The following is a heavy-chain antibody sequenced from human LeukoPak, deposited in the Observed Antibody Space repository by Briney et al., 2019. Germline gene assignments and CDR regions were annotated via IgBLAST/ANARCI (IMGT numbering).Heavy chain of an antibody. CDR1: GFTFSSYG. J-gene: IGHJ4*02. Sequence: GGSLRLSCAASGFTFSSYGMHWVRQAPGKGLEWVAVISYDGSNKYYADSVKGRFTISRDNSKNTLYLQMNSLRAEDTAVYYCANEAAEEFLDYWGQGTLVTVSS. CDR2: ISYDGSNK. V-gene: IGHV3-30*18. D-gene: IGHD6-25*01. CDR3: ANEAAEEFLDY.